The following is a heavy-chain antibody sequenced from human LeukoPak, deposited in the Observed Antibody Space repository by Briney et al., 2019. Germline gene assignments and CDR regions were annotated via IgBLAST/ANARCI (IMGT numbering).Heavy chain of an antibody. CDR3: ARERSVGGGLDAFDM. V-gene: IGHV4-59*01. Sequence: SETLSLTCTVSGGSISTYYWNWIRQAPGKGLEWIGYVYSIGRTNSNPTLRSRVTISVDTSKNQFSLRLTSVTAADTAVYYCARERSVGGGLDAFDMWGQGTMVTLSS. CDR2: VYSIGRT. D-gene: IGHD3-16*01. J-gene: IGHJ3*02. CDR1: GGSISTYY.